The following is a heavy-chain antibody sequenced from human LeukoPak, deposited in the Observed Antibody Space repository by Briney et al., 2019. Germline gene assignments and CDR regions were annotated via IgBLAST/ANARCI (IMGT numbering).Heavy chain of an antibody. CDR1: GGSFSGYY. Sequence: SETLSLTCAVYGGSFSGYYWSWIRQPPGKGLEWIGEINHSGSTNYNPSLKSRVTISVDTSKNQFSLKLSSVTAADTAVYYCAHYYDSSGIDYWGQGTLVTVSS. J-gene: IGHJ4*02. CDR2: INHSGST. V-gene: IGHV4-34*01. CDR3: AHYYDSSGIDY. D-gene: IGHD3-22*01.